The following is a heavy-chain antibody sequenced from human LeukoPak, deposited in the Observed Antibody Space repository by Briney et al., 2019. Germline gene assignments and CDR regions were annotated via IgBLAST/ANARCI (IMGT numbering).Heavy chain of an antibody. V-gene: IGHV5-51*01. CDR1: GYSFTSYW. CDR3: ARRFDDSSGYYYVDDAFDI. Sequence: GESLKISCKGSGYSFTSYWIGWVRQMPGKGLEWMGIIYPGDSDTRYSPSFRGQVTISADKSISTAYLQWSSLKASDTAMYYCARRFDDSSGYYYVDDAFDIWGQGTMVTVSS. CDR2: IYPGDSDT. D-gene: IGHD3-22*01. J-gene: IGHJ3*02.